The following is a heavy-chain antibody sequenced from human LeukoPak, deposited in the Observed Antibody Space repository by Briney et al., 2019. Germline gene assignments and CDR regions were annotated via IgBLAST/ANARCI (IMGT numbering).Heavy chain of an antibody. J-gene: IGHJ6*02. V-gene: IGHV3-66*01. CDR2: IYSGGST. D-gene: IGHD4-17*01. Sequence: GGSLRLSCAASGFTVSSNYMSWVRQALGKGLEWVSVIYSGGSTYYADSVKGRFTISRDNSKNTLYLQMNSLRAEDTAVYYCAKSTTVTSDYYYGMDVWGQGTTVTVSS. CDR3: AKSTTVTSDYYYGMDV. CDR1: GFTVSSNY.